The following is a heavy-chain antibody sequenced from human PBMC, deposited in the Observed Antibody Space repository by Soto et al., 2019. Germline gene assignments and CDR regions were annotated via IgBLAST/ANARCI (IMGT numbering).Heavy chain of an antibody. CDR1: GYSFTSSW. J-gene: IGHJ4*02. V-gene: IGHV5-51*01. CDR3: ARVACGGNKWNFDY. CDR2: IYPGDSET. D-gene: IGHD2-15*01. Sequence: GEYLKISCKGSGYSFTSSWIGWVRQMPGKGLAWMGVIYPGDSETRYSPSFQGQVAISADRSISTAYLQWRGLKASDSAMYYCARVACGGNKWNFDYWGQGSLVTVSS.